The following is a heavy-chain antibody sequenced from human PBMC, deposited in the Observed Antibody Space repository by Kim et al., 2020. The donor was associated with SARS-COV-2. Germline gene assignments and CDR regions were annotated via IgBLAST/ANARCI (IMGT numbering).Heavy chain of an antibody. CDR3: VRGGGCTGDCRHPLF. D-gene: IGHD2-21*02. CDR1: GFMFSGYA. V-gene: IGHV3-23*01. J-gene: IGHJ4*02. CDR2: IINSGVST. Sequence: GGSLRLSCAASGFMFSGYAMSWVRQAPGKGLEWVSGIINSGVSTFYAESVKGRFTISRDNSKSTLYLQVNSLRAEDTAVYYCVRGGGCTGDCRHPLFWGQGTLVTVSS.